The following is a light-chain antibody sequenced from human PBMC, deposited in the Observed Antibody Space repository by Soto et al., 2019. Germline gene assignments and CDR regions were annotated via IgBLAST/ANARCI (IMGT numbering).Light chain of an antibody. Sequence: ESVFIQPSATRSLSPGERASLSCRASQSVSSGHLAWYQQKPGQAPRLLIYGASSRATGIPDRFSGSGSGTDFTLTISRLEPEDYAGYYCQQYGHSLCTFGQGTKVDIK. J-gene: IGKJ1*01. CDR3: QQYGHSLCT. V-gene: IGKV3-20*01. CDR1: QSVSSGH. CDR2: GAS.